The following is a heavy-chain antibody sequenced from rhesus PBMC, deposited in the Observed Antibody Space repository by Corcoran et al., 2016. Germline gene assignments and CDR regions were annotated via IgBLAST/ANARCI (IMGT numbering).Heavy chain of an antibody. CDR1: GYSISSGYG. Sequence: QVQLQESGPGLVKPSETLSLTCAVSGYSISSGYGWSWIRQPPGKGLEWIGYIGGSSGSTNYNPSLKMLVTISKDTSKNQFSLKLSSVTAADTAVYYCARALAGTTDYWGQGVLVTVSS. D-gene: IGHD1-14*01. V-gene: IGHV4-127*01. J-gene: IGHJ4*01. CDR2: IGGSSGST. CDR3: ARALAGTTDY.